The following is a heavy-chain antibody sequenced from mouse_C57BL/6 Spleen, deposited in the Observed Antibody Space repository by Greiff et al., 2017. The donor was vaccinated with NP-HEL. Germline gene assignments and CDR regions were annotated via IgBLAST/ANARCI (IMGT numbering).Heavy chain of an antibody. J-gene: IGHJ3*01. V-gene: IGHV1-15*01. CDR2: IDPETGGT. Sequence: VQLQQSGAELVRPGASVTLSCKASGYTFTDYEMHWVKQTPVHGLEWIGAIDPETGGTAYNQKFKGQAILTADKSTSTAYMELRSLTSEDSAVYYCTRSPLAYWGQGTLVTVSA. CDR1: GYTFTDYE. CDR3: TRSPLAY.